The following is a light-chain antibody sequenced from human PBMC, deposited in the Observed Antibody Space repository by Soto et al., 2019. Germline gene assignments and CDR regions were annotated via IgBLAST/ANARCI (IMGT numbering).Light chain of an antibody. Sequence: QSVLTQPPSASGTPGQRVTISCSGSNSNIGSNTVNWYQQLPGTAPKLLIYSNNQRPSGVPGRFSDSKSGTSASLAISGPQSEDEADYYCASWDDSLNGVVFGGGTKLTVL. J-gene: IGLJ2*01. V-gene: IGLV1-44*01. CDR1: NSNIGSNT. CDR3: ASWDDSLNGVV. CDR2: SNN.